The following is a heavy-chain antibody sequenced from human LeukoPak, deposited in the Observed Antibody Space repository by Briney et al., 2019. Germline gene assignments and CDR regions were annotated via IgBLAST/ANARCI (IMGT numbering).Heavy chain of an antibody. V-gene: IGHV1-46*01. Sequence: ASVKVSCKVSGYTFTSYYMHWVRQAPGQGLEWMGIINPSGGSTSYAQKFQGRVTMTRDTSTSTVYMELSSLRSEDTAVYYCARSRRREAYFDYWGQGTLVTVSS. J-gene: IGHJ4*02. CDR2: INPSGGST. CDR1: GYTFTSYY. CDR3: ARSRRREAYFDY.